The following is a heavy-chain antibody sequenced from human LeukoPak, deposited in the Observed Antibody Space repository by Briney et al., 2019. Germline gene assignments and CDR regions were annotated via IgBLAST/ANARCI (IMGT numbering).Heavy chain of an antibody. D-gene: IGHD3-22*01. CDR2: ISWDGGST. CDR1: GFTFDDYT. Sequence: GGSLRLSCAASGFTFDDYTMHWVRQAPGKGLEWVSLISWDGGSTYYADSVKGRFTISRDNSKNSLYLQMNSLRTEDTALYYCAKDSERDSSGPDSGYYYYYGTDVWGQGTTVTVSS. CDR3: AKDSERDSSGPDSGYYYYYGTDV. V-gene: IGHV3-43*01. J-gene: IGHJ6*02.